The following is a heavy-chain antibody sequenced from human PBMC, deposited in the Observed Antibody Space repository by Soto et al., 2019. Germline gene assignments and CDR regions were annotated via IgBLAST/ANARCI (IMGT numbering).Heavy chain of an antibody. V-gene: IGHV4-61*08. CDR1: GGSIISGGYY. CDR2: IYYSGST. Sequence: LEILSLTCTVSGGSIISGGYYWSWIRQHPGKGLEWIGYIYYSGSTNYNPSLKSRVTISVDTSKNQFSLKLSSVTAADTAVYYCARRYGGNFDYWGQGTLVTVSS. J-gene: IGHJ4*02. D-gene: IGHD3-16*01. CDR3: ARRYGGNFDY.